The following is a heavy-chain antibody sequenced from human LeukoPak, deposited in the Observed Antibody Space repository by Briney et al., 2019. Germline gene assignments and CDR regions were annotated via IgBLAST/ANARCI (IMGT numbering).Heavy chain of an antibody. J-gene: IGHJ4*02. CDR2: IYYSGST. CDR3: ARDFLPVTGYFDY. CDR1: GGSISSYY. D-gene: IGHD3-3*01. Sequence: SETLSLTCTVSGGSISSYYWSWIRQPPGKGLEWIGYIYYSGSTNYNHSLKSRVTISVDTSKNQFSLKLSSVTAADTAVYYCARDFLPVTGYFDYWGQGTLVTVSS. V-gene: IGHV4-59*01.